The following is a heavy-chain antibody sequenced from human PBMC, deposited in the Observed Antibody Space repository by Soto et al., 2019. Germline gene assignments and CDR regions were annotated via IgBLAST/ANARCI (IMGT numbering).Heavy chain of an antibody. J-gene: IGHJ6*02. CDR2: IIPIFGTA. CDR1: GGTFSSYA. CDR3: ARRSRRSMDTDYYGMDV. V-gene: IGHV1-69*01. Sequence: QVQLVQSGAEVKKPGSSVKVSCKASGGTFSSYAISWVRQAPGQGLEWLGGIIPIFGTANYAQKFQGRVTITADESTSTAYMELSSLRSEDTAVYYCARRSRRSMDTDYYGMDVWGQGTTVTVSS.